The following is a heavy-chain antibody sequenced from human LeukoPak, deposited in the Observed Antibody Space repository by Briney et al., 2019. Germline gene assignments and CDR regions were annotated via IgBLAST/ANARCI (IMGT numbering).Heavy chain of an antibody. Sequence: SQTLSLTCTVSGGSISSGSYYWSWIRQPAGKGLEWIGRIYTSGSTNYNPSLKSRVTISVDTSKNQFSLKLSSVTAADTAVHYCARDLYYDILTGYYNAPWGQGTLVTVSS. V-gene: IGHV4-61*02. CDR2: IYTSGST. D-gene: IGHD3-9*01. CDR1: GGSISSGSYY. J-gene: IGHJ5*02. CDR3: ARDLYYDILTGYYNAP.